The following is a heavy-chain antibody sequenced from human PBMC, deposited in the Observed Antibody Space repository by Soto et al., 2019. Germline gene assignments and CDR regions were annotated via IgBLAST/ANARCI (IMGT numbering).Heavy chain of an antibody. CDR3: ARDRGYYYYGMDV. D-gene: IGHD2-15*01. CDR2: IYSGGST. Sequence: EVQLVESGGGLMQPGGSLRLSCAASGFTVSSNYMSWVRQAPGKGLEWVSVIYSGGSTYYADSVKGRFTISRDNSKNTLYLQMNSLRAEDTAVYYCARDRGYYYYGMDVWGQGTTVTVSS. V-gene: IGHV3-53*01. J-gene: IGHJ6*02. CDR1: GFTVSSNY.